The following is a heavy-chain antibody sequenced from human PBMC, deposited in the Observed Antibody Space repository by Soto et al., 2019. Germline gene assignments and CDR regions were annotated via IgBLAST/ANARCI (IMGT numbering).Heavy chain of an antibody. CDR3: ARGPSYSSSWTGERRFDP. CDR1: GFTFSSYA. CDR2: ISYDGSNK. D-gene: IGHD6-13*01. Sequence: QVQLVESGGGVVQPGRSLRLSCAASGFTFSSYAMHWVRQAPGKGLEWVAVISYDGSNKYYADSVKGRFTISRDNSKNTLHLQMNGRRAEDTAVYYCARGPSYSSSWTGERRFDPWGQGTLVTVSS. J-gene: IGHJ5*02. V-gene: IGHV3-30-3*01.